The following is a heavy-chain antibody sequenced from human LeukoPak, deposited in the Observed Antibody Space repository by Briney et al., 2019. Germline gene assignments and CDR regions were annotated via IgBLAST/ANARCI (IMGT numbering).Heavy chain of an antibody. D-gene: IGHD3-22*01. J-gene: IGHJ1*01. CDR1: GFTFSSYS. CDR2: ISSSSSYI. Sequence: PGGSLRLSCAASGFTFSSYSINWVRQAPGKGLEWVSSISSSSSYIYYADSVKGRFTISRDNSKNTLYLQMNSLRAEDTAVYYCAKDFDSSGYYYSSRYFQHWGQGTLVTVSS. V-gene: IGHV3-21*01. CDR3: AKDFDSSGYYYSSRYFQH.